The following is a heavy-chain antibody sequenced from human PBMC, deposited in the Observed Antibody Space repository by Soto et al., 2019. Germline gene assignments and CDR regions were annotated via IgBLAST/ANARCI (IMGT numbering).Heavy chain of an antibody. CDR2: INPNSGGT. D-gene: IGHD3-10*01. CDR1: GYTFTGYY. Sequence: ASVKVSGKASGYTFTGYYMHWVRQAPGQGLERMGWINPNSGGTNYAQKFQGRVTMTRDTSISTAYMELSRLRSDDTAVYYCARSTMVRGVIINYYYYGMDVWGQGTTVTVSS. J-gene: IGHJ6*02. V-gene: IGHV1-2*02. CDR3: ARSTMVRGVIINYYYYGMDV.